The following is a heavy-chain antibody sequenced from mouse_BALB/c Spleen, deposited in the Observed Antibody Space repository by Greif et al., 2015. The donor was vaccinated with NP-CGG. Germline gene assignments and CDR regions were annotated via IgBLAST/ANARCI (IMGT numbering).Heavy chain of an antibody. D-gene: IGHD2-14*01. J-gene: IGHJ2*01. CDR1: GYTFTDYA. CDR2: ISTYYGDA. V-gene: IGHV1S137*01. Sequence: VQLQESGAELVRPGVSVKISCKGSGYTFTDYAMHWVKQSHAKSLEWIGVISTYYGDASYNQKFKGKATMTVDKSSSTAYMELARLTSEDSAIYYCARYYRYDGGYYFDYWGQGTTLTVSS. CDR3: ARYYRYDGGYYFDY.